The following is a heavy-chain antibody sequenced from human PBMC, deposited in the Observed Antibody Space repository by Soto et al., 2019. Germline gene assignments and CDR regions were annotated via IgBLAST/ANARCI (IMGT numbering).Heavy chain of an antibody. CDR2: IVVGSGNT. D-gene: IGHD6-13*01. CDR1: GVTFTSSA. V-gene: IGHV1-58*01. Sequence: GASVKVSCKASGVTFTSSAVQWVRQARGQRLEWIGWIVVGSGNTNYAQKFQERVTITRDMSTSTAYMELSSLRSEDTAVYYCAAERFFLGSSQYYFDYWGQGTLVTVSS. CDR3: AAERFFLGSSQYYFDY. J-gene: IGHJ4*02.